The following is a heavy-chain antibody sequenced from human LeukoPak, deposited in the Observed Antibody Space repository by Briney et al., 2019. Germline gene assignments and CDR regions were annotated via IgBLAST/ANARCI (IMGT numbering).Heavy chain of an antibody. CDR1: GGSFSGYY. J-gene: IGHJ6*03. D-gene: IGHD1-7*01. V-gene: IGHV4-34*01. CDR2: INHSGST. CDR3: ARVRLELLEYYYYMDV. Sequence: SETLSLTCAVYGGSFSGYYWSWIRQPPGKGLEWIGEINHSGSTNYNPSLKSRVTISVDTSKNQFSLKLSSVTAADTAVYYCARVRLELLEYYYYMDVWDKGATVTVSS.